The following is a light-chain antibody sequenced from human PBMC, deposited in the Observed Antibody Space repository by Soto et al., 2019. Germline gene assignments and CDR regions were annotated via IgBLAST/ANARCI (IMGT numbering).Light chain of an antibody. CDR3: AAWDDTLKRYV. Sequence: QSVLTQPPSVSGAPGQRVTISCTGSSSNIGAGYDVHWYQQLPGTAPKLLIYRNTNRPSGVPDRFSGSKSGTSASLAITGLQAEDEADYYCAAWDDTLKRYVFGTGTKVTVL. CDR2: RNT. V-gene: IGLV1-40*01. J-gene: IGLJ1*01. CDR1: SSNIGAGYD.